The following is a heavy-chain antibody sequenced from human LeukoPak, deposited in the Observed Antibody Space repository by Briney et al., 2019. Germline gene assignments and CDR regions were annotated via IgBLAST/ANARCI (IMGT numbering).Heavy chain of an antibody. D-gene: IGHD4-11*01. CDR2: ISFDGSDK. Sequence: GGSLRLSCAASGFTFSSYAMSWVRQAPGRGLEWVAVISFDGSDKYYADSVQGRFTISRDNSKNTLYLQMNSLRVEDTAVYYCARSGGLQKFDYWGQGTLVTVSS. CDR1: GFTFSSYA. J-gene: IGHJ4*02. CDR3: ARSGGLQKFDY. V-gene: IGHV3-30-3*01.